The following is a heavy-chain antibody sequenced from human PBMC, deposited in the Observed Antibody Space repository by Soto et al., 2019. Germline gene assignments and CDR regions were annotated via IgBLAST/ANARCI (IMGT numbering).Heavy chain of an antibody. V-gene: IGHV3-11*01. D-gene: IGHD3-10*01. CDR3: ARAEDLTYYSGSGYFDY. CDR1: GFTFSDYY. Sequence: GGSLRLSCAASGFTFSDYYMSWIRQAPGKGLEWVSYISSSGSTISYADSVKGRFTISRDNAKNSLYLQMNSLRAEDTAVYYCARAEDLTYYSGSGYFDYWDQGNLVTVSS. J-gene: IGHJ4*02. CDR2: ISSSGSTI.